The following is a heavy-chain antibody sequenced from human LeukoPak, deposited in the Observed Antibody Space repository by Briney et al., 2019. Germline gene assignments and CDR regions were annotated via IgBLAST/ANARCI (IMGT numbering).Heavy chain of an antibody. CDR2: ISTYNGNS. CDR3: AKDRWRDGTSSFDN. D-gene: IGHD6-6*01. CDR1: GYTFTTYS. V-gene: IGHV1-18*01. Sequence: ASVKASYTPSGYTFTTYSINWVRQAPGQGLEWMGWISTYNGNSNYAQKLQGRVTMTTDTSTSTAYMELRSLRSDDTAMYYCAKDRWRDGTSSFDNWGQGTLVTVSS. J-gene: IGHJ4*02.